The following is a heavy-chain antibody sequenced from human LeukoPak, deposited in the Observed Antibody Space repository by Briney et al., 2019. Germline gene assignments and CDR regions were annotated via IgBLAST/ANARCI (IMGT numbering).Heavy chain of an antibody. J-gene: IGHJ6*02. D-gene: IGHD3-16*02. CDR1: GLNFKIHY. CDR3: ARDSPTRGRLGELSPPDYYYGMDV. V-gene: IGHV3-7*01. Sequence: GGSLRLACAASGLNFKIHYMSWVRQAPGKGLEWVAKINPDGSRLLYVDSVRGRFTISRDNAKNSLYLQMNSLRAEDTAVYYRARDSPTRGRLGELSPPDYYYGMDVWGQGTTVTVSS. CDR2: INPDGSRL.